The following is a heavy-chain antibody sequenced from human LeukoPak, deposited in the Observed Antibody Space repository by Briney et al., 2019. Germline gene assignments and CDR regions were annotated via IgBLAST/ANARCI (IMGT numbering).Heavy chain of an antibody. CDR3: ARPAAAAAAFCDY. J-gene: IGHJ4*02. Sequence: SGGSLRLSCAASGFTFSTSGMNWVRQAPGRGLEWVSYIAIGSSPVYYADSVKGRFTSSRDNAKNSLYLQMNSLRDEDTAVYYCARPAAAAAAFCDYWGQGTLVIVSS. V-gene: IGHV3-48*02. CDR1: GFTFSTSG. CDR2: IAIGSSPV. D-gene: IGHD6-25*01.